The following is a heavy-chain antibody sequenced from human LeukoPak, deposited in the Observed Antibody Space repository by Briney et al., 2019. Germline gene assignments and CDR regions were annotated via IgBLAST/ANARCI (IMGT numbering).Heavy chain of an antibody. J-gene: IGHJ4*02. D-gene: IGHD4-23*01. CDR1: GLSIGDYT. V-gene: IGHV3-43*01. CDR2: ISRNGVAT. Sequence: GGSLRLSCEASGLSIGDYTMHWVRQVPGKGLEWVSLISRNGVATKYADSVRGRFTISRDNAKNSMYLQMNSLRAEDTAVYYCATLTVVTPFDYWGQGTLVTVSS. CDR3: ATLTVVTPFDY.